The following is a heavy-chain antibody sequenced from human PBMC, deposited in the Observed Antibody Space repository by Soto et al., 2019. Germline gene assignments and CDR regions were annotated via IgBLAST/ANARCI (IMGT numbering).Heavy chain of an antibody. J-gene: IGHJ4*02. V-gene: IGHV4-30-2*01. CDR3: ARGGMVRGVIIDY. CDR1: GGSISSGGYS. CDR2: IYHSGST. D-gene: IGHD3-10*01. Sequence: SETLSLTCAVSGGSISSGGYSWSWIRQPPGKGLEWIGYIYHSGSTYYNPSLKSRVTISVDRSKNQFSLKLSSVTAADTAVYYCARGGMVRGVIIDYWGQGTLVTVSS.